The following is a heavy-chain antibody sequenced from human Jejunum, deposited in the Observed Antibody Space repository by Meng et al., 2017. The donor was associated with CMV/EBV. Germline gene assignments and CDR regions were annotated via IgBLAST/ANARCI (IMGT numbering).Heavy chain of an antibody. Sequence: VQLVESGGGXVTPGGSLGLSCAASGFTFGDHYMSWLRQAPGKGLEWVSFISIRSSYIDYADSVRGRFTISRDDAKNSLYLQMNNLRAEDTAVYYCAREYYSNPDFWGQGTLVPVSS. V-gene: IGHV3-11*05. J-gene: IGHJ4*02. CDR2: ISIRSSYI. CDR1: GFTFGDHY. CDR3: AREYYSNPDF. D-gene: IGHD4-11*01.